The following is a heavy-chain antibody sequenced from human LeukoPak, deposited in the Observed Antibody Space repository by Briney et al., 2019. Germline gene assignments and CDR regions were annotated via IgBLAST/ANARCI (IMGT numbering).Heavy chain of an antibody. CDR1: GGSISTYY. Sequence: SETLSLTCTVSGGSISTYYWSWIRQPPGKGLEWIGYIYHSGSTNYNPSLKSRITISVDTSQNQFSLKLSSVTAADTAVYYCARDRLPVSSGWRYFDYWGQGTLVTVSS. J-gene: IGHJ4*02. V-gene: IGHV4-59*01. D-gene: IGHD6-19*01. CDR2: IYHSGST. CDR3: ARDRLPVSSGWRYFDY.